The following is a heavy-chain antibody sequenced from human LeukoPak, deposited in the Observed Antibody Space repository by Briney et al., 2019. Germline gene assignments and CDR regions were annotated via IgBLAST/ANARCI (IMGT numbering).Heavy chain of an antibody. V-gene: IGHV1-2*02. Sequence: GASVKVSCKASGYTFTGYYMHWVRQAPGQGLEWMGWINPNSGGTNYAQKFQGRVTITADKSTSTAYMELSSLRSEDTAVYYCARRQHYYDSSGYYGPWFDPWGQGTLATVSS. CDR2: INPNSGGT. CDR3: ARRQHYYDSSGYYGPWFDP. J-gene: IGHJ5*02. CDR1: GYTFTGYY. D-gene: IGHD3-22*01.